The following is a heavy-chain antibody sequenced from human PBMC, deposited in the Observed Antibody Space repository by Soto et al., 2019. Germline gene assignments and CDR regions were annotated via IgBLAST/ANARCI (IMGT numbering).Heavy chain of an antibody. Sequence: EVQLVEFGGGLVKPGGSLKLSCVDSTFTFSSYSMNWVRQAPGKGLEWVSSIGASSSPIFYADSVKGRFTISRNNAKNLLYLQMNSLRAEDTAVYYCVRGGRGYTRDDVFDIWGQGTMVTVSS. D-gene: IGHD2-2*02. CDR1: TFTFSSYS. CDR3: VRGGRGYTRDDVFDI. CDR2: IGASSSPI. J-gene: IGHJ3*02. V-gene: IGHV3-21*06.